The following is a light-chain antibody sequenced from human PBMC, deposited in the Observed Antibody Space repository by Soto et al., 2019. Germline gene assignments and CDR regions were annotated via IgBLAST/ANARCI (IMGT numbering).Light chain of an antibody. CDR1: QSISSY. CDR3: QQRHYWPPIT. J-gene: IGKJ5*01. CDR2: DTS. V-gene: IGKV3-11*01. Sequence: SQRPSCLSAYLGDRFTITCLASQSISSYLNWYQQKPGQAPRLLIYDTSNRATGVPARFSGSGSGTDFTLTISSLEPEDCAIYYCQQRHYWPPITFGQGTRLEIK.